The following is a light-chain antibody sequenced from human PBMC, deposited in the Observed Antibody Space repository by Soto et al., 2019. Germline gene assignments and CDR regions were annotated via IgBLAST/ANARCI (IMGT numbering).Light chain of an antibody. CDR2: EVT. V-gene: IGLV2-8*02. CDR1: SSDVGAYKF. Sequence: QSALTQPPSASRSPGQSVTISCTGTSSDVGAYKFVSWYQQHPGRAPKVVIYEVTKRPSGVPDRFSGSKSGNRASLTVSGLQAEDEADYFCSSYAGSNSVVFGGGTKLTVL. J-gene: IGLJ2*01. CDR3: SSYAGSNSVV.